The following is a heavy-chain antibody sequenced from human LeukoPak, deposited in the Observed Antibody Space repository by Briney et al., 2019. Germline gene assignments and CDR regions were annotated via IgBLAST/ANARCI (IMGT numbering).Heavy chain of an antibody. Sequence: GGSLRLSCAASGFTVSSNYMSWVRQAPGKGLEWVSVIYSGGSTYFADSVKGRFTISRDNSKNTLYLQMNSLRAEDTAVYYCARDPQNYYDSSGFPWDYYGMDVWGQGTTVTVSS. CDR1: GFTVSSNY. D-gene: IGHD3-22*01. J-gene: IGHJ6*02. CDR2: IYSGGST. V-gene: IGHV3-66*01. CDR3: ARDPQNYYDSSGFPWDYYGMDV.